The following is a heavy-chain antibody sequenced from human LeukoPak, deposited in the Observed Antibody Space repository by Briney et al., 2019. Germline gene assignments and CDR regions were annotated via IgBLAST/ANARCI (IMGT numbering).Heavy chain of an antibody. CDR2: IYYSGST. CDR3: ARLFGEGSSWTSPNFDY. J-gene: IGHJ4*02. V-gene: IGHV4-59*08. D-gene: IGHD6-13*01. Sequence: PSETLSLTCTVSGGSISSYYWSWIRQPPGKGLEWIGYIYYSGSTNYNPSLKSRVTISVDTSKNQFSLKLSSVTAADTAVYYCARLFGEGSSWTSPNFDYWGQGTLVTVSS. CDR1: GGSISSYY.